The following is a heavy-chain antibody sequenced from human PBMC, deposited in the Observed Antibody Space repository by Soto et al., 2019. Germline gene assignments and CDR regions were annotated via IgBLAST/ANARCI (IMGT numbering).Heavy chain of an antibody. CDR3: ARHVPAAGYYSGMDV. Sequence: QVQLVQSGAEVKKPGSSVKVSCKASGGTFSSYAISWVRQAPGQGLEWMGGIIPIFGTANYAQKFQGSVTXPXAXSPXTPYMELSSLRSEDTAVYYCARHVPAAGYYSGMDVWGQGTTVTVSS. CDR2: IIPIFGTA. J-gene: IGHJ6*02. D-gene: IGHD2-2*01. V-gene: IGHV1-69*05. CDR1: GGTFSSYA.